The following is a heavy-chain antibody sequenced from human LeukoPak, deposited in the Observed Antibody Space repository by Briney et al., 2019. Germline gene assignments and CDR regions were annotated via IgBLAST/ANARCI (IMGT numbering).Heavy chain of an antibody. D-gene: IGHD6-19*01. CDR3: ARDGSIAVAGSPTDY. CDR2: ISGNGGST. Sequence: GGSLRLSCAASGFTFSSYVMSWVRRPPGKGLEWISTISGNGGSTYYAASVKGRFTISRGNSKNTLYLQMNSLRAEDTAIYYCARDGSIAVAGSPTDYWGQGTLVTVSS. CDR1: GFTFSSYV. V-gene: IGHV3-23*01. J-gene: IGHJ4*02.